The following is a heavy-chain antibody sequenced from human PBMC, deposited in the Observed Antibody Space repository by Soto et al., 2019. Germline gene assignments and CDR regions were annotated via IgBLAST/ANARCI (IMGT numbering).Heavy chain of an antibody. CDR2: INAGNGNT. Sequence: ASVKVSCKASGYTFTSYAMHWVRQAPGQRLEWMGWINAGNGNTKYSQKFQGRVTTTRDTSASTAYMELSSLRSGDTAVYYCARTSGYYFYDYWGQGTLVTVSS. J-gene: IGHJ4*02. CDR1: GYTFTSYA. D-gene: IGHD3-3*01. V-gene: IGHV1-3*01. CDR3: ARTSGYYFYDY.